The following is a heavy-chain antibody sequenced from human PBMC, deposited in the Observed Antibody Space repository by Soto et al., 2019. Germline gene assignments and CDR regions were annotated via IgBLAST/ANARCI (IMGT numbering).Heavy chain of an antibody. V-gene: IGHV4-59*08. D-gene: IGHD5-12*01. Sequence: SETLSLTCTVSGGSISSYYWSWIRQPPGKGLEWIGYIYYSGSTNYNPSLKSRVTISVDTSKNQFSLKLSSVTAADTAVYYCARLNSGYDYGLLYYFDYWGQGTLVTVSS. J-gene: IGHJ4*02. CDR3: ARLNSGYDYGLLYYFDY. CDR2: IYYSGST. CDR1: GGSISSYY.